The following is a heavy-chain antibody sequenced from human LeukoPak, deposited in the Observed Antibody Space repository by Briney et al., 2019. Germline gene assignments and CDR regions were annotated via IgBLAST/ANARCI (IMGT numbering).Heavy chain of an antibody. CDR3: AKETAAAGLDY. V-gene: IGHV3-30*18. D-gene: IGHD6-13*01. Sequence: GRSLRLSCAASGFTFSSYGMHWVRQAPGKGLEWVAVLSYDGSNKYYADSVKGRFTISRDNSRNTLYLQMNSLRAEDTAVYYCAKETAAAGLDYWGQGTLVTVSS. CDR2: LSYDGSNK. CDR1: GFTFSSYG. J-gene: IGHJ4*02.